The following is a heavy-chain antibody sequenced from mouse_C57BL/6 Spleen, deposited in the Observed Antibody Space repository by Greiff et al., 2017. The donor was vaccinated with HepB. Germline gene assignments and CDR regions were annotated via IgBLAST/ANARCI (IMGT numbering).Heavy chain of an antibody. Sequence: HLVESGPELVKPGASVKISCKASGYSFTDYNMNWVKQSNGKSLEWIGVINPNYGTTSYNQKFKGKATLTVDQSSSTAYMQLNSLTSEDSAVYYCARNHYYGSSFYFDYWGQGTTLTVSS. V-gene: IGHV1-39*01. CDR1: GYSFTDYN. CDR2: INPNYGTT. D-gene: IGHD1-1*01. J-gene: IGHJ2*01. CDR3: ARNHYYGSSFYFDY.